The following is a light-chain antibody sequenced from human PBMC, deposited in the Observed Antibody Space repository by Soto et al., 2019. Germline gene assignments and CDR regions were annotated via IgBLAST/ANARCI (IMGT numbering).Light chain of an antibody. CDR3: QSYDSSRSGNVV. Sequence: QSVLTQPPSVSGAPGQRVTISCTGSSSNIGAGYDVHWYQQLPGTAPKLLIYGNSNRPSGVPDRFSGSKSGTSASLAITGLQDEDEADYYCQSYDSSRSGNVVFGGGTQLTVL. V-gene: IGLV1-40*01. CDR1: SSNIGAGYD. J-gene: IGLJ2*01. CDR2: GNS.